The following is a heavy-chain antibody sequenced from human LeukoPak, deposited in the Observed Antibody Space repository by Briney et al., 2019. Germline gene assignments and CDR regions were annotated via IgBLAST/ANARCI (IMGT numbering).Heavy chain of an antibody. Sequence: GRSLRLSCAASGFTFSSYAMPWVRQAPGKGLEWVAVISYDGSNKYYADSVKGRFTISRDNSKNTLYLQMNSLRAEDTAVYYCARDYYDYVWGSYRYLVSGLLGYWGQGTLVTVSS. CDR1: GFTFSSYA. V-gene: IGHV3-30-3*01. D-gene: IGHD3-16*02. CDR2: ISYDGSNK. J-gene: IGHJ4*02. CDR3: ARDYYDYVWGSYRYLVSGLLGY.